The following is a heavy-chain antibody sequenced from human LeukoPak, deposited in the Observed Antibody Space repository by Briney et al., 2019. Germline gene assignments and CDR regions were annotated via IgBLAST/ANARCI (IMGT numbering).Heavy chain of an antibody. CDR3: AKDRHIVVVTALDF. Sequence: GGSLRLSCAASGFTFSSYAMSWVRQAPGKGLEWVSAISGSGGSTYYADSVKGRFTISRDNNKKTLYLQMNSLRGEDTGVYYGAKDRHIVVVTALDFWGQGTLVTVSS. J-gene: IGHJ4*02. V-gene: IGHV3-23*01. D-gene: IGHD2-21*02. CDR1: GFTFSSYA. CDR2: ISGSGGST.